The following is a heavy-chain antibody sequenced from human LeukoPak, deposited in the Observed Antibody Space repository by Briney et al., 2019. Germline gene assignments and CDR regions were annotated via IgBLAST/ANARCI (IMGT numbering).Heavy chain of an antibody. Sequence: PSETLSLTCTVSGGSISSYYWSWIQQPPGKGLEWIGYIYYSGSTNCNPSLKSRVTISVDTSKNQFSLKLSSVTAADTAVYYCARGGYYDSSGYYYGYYYYYMDVWGKGTTVTVSS. CDR2: IYYSGST. V-gene: IGHV4-59*01. J-gene: IGHJ6*03. D-gene: IGHD3-22*01. CDR1: GGSISSYY. CDR3: ARGGYYDSSGYYYGYYYYYMDV.